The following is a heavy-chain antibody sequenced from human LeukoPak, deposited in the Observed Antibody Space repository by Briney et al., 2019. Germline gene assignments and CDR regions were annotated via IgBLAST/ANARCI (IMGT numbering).Heavy chain of an antibody. CDR3: ARGTAVGWFDP. V-gene: IGHV1-2*02. D-gene: IGHD5-18*01. J-gene: IGHJ5*02. Sequence: ASVKVSCKASGYTFTGYYMHWVRQAPGQGLEWMGWINPNSGGTNYAQKFQGRVTITRNTSISTAYMELSSLRSEDTAVYYCARGTAVGWFDPWGQGTLVTVSS. CDR1: GYTFTGYY. CDR2: INPNSGGT.